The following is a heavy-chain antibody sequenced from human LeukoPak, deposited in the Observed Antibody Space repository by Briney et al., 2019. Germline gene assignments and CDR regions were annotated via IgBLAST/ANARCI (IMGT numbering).Heavy chain of an antibody. CDR2: ISSSSSYI. CDR1: GFTFSSYS. J-gene: IGHJ4*02. CDR3: ARDSEGSSWAYYFDY. V-gene: IGHV3-21*01. D-gene: IGHD6-13*01. Sequence: KTGGSLRLSCAGSGFTFSSYSMNWVRQAPGKGLEWVSSISSSSSYIYYADSVKGRFTISRDNAKNSLYLQMNSLRAEDTAVYYCARDSEGSSWAYYFDYWGQGTLVTVSS.